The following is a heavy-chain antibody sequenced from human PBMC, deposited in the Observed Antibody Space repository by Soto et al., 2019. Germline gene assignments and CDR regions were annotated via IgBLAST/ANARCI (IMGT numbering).Heavy chain of an antibody. CDR3: ARDLEYSSSSGNFDY. CDR1: GYTFTGDY. V-gene: IGHV1-2*02. D-gene: IGHD6-6*01. Sequence: SVKVSCKASGYTFTGDYMQWVRQAPGQGLEWMGWINPNSGDTNYAQKLQGRVTMTRDTSTSTVYMELSSLRSEDTAVYYCARDLEYSSSSGNFDYWGKGTLVTVSS. CDR2: INPNSGDT. J-gene: IGHJ4*02.